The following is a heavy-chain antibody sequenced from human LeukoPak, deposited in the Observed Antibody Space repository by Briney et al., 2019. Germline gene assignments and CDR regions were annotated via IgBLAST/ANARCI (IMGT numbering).Heavy chain of an antibody. CDR1: GYSFTSHD. V-gene: IGHV1-8*01. D-gene: IGHD6-13*01. CDR2: MNPNSGNT. J-gene: IGHJ4*02. CDR3: ASALKRGSAGTLIDH. Sequence: ASVKVSCKASGYSFTSHDTNWVRRATGQGLEWMGWMNPNSGNTGYAQKFQDRVTMTRNTSISTAYLELSSLGSEDTAMYYCASALKRGSAGTLIDHWGQGTLVTVSS.